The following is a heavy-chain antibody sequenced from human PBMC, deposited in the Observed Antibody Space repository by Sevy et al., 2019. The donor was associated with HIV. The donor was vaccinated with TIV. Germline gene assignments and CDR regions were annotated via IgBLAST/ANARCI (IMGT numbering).Heavy chain of an antibody. D-gene: IGHD1-26*01. CDR1: GFTFSSYS. CDR2: VSTSSSYI. J-gene: IGHJ4*02. V-gene: IGHV3-21*01. Sequence: VGSLRLSCAASGFTFSSYSMNWVRQAPGKGLEWVSSVSTSSSYIYYADSVKGRFTISRDNAKNSLYLQMNSLRAEDTAVDYCAGGEVGGSYWEFDYWGQGTLVTVSS. CDR3: AGGEVGGSYWEFDY.